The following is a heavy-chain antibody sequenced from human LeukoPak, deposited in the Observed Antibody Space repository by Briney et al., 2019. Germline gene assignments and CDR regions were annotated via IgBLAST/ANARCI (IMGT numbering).Heavy chain of an antibody. CDR1: GGSISSSSYY. Sequence: SETLSLTCTVSGGSISSSSYYWGWIRQPAGKGLEWIGRIYTSGSTNYNPSLKSRVTISVDTSKNQFSLKLSSVTAADTAVYYCEAGGSYQDFDYWGQGTLVTVSS. V-gene: IGHV4-61*02. CDR2: IYTSGST. D-gene: IGHD1-26*01. J-gene: IGHJ4*02. CDR3: EAGGSYQDFDY.